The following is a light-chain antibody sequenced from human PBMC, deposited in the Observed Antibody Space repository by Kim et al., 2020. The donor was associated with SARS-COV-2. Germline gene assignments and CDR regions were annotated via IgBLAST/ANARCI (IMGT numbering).Light chain of an antibody. CDR1: QSVSSK. CDR2: GES. V-gene: IGKV3-15*01. Sequence: EIVMTQSPATLSVSPGERATLSCRASQSVSSKLAWYQQQHGQAPRLLIYGESTRATGIPDRFSGSGSGTDFTLTISSLQSEDVAVYYCQQYCSSPHTFGQGTKLEI. CDR3: QQYCSSPHT. J-gene: IGKJ2*01.